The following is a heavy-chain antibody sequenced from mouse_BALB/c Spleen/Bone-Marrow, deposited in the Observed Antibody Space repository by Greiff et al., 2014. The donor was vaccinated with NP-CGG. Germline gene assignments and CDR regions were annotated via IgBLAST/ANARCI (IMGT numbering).Heavy chain of an antibody. CDR3: ARYYGSSYYAMDY. V-gene: IGHV3-2*02. Sequence: DVQLQESGPGLVKPSQSLSLTCTVTGYSITSDYAWNWIRQFPGNKLEWMGYISYSGSTSYNPSLESRISITRDTSKNQFFLQLNSVTTEDTATYYCARYYGSSYYAMDYWGQGTSVTVSS. D-gene: IGHD1-1*01. J-gene: IGHJ4*01. CDR1: GYSITSDYA. CDR2: ISYSGST.